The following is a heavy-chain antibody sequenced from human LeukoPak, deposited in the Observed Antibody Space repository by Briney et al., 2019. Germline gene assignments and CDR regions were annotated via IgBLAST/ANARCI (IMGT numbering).Heavy chain of an antibody. J-gene: IGHJ3*02. Sequence: SVKVSCKASGYTFSSYAISWVRQAPGQGLEWMGGIIPIFGTANYAQKFQGRVTITADESTSTAYMELSSLRSEDTAVYYCACYLVHDCGDFDAFDIWGQGTMVTVSS. V-gene: IGHV1-69*13. D-gene: IGHD4-17*01. CDR3: ACYLVHDCGDFDAFDI. CDR1: GYTFSSYA. CDR2: IIPIFGTA.